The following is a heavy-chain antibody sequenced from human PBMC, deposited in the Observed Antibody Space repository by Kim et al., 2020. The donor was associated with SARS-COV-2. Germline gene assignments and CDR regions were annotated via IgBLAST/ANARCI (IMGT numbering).Heavy chain of an antibody. J-gene: IGHJ6*02. CDR3: AKESGSGSYYSWTYYYYGMDV. D-gene: IGHD3-10*01. CDR1: GFTFSSYG. Sequence: GGSLRLSCAASGFTFSSYGMHWVRQAPGKGLEWVAVISYDGSNKYYADSVKGRFTISRDNSKNTLYLQMNSLRAEETAVYYCAKESGSGSYYSWTYYYYGMDVWGQGTTVTGSS. CDR2: ISYDGSNK. V-gene: IGHV3-30*18.